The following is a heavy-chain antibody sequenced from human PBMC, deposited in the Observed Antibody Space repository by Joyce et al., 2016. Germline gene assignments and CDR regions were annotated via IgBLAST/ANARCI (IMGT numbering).Heavy chain of an antibody. Sequence: QVQLLQSGPEVKTPGAPVKVSSKASGFTFTGYYMHWVRQAPGQGLEMMGWIKVENGDTHYTQNFQGRVTMSMDTSINTAYMEVTRLRSDDTAFYYCARGGLPHGAFDYWGLGTLVTVSS. J-gene: IGHJ4*02. V-gene: IGHV1-2*02. CDR2: IKVENGDT. CDR3: ARGGLPHGAFDY. D-gene: IGHD3-10*01. CDR1: GFTFTGYY.